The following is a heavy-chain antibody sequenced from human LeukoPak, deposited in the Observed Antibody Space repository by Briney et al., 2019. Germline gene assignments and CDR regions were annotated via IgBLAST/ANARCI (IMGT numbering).Heavy chain of an antibody. CDR2: IYYSGST. J-gene: IGHJ4*02. CDR1: GGSISSHY. CDR3: ARETGYSSSLLDY. D-gene: IGHD6-13*01. V-gene: IGHV4-59*11. Sequence: KTSETLSLTCTVSGGSISSHYWSWIRQPPGKGLEWIGYIYYSGSTNYNPSLKSRVTISVDTSKNQFSLKLSSVTAADTAVYYCARETGYSSSLLDYWGQGTLVTVSS.